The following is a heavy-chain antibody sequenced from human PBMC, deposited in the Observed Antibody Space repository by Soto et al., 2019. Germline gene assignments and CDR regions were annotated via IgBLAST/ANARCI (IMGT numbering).Heavy chain of an antibody. D-gene: IGHD3-16*01. V-gene: IGHV4-31*03. J-gene: IGHJ5*02. CDR1: GGSISSGGYY. Sequence: TLSLTCTVSGGSISSGGYYWSWIRQHPGKGLEWIGYIYYSGSTYYNPSLKSRVTISVDTSKNQFSLKLSSVTAADTAVYYCARDHDGGIKDPWGQGTLVTVSS. CDR2: IYYSGST. CDR3: ARDHDGGIKDP.